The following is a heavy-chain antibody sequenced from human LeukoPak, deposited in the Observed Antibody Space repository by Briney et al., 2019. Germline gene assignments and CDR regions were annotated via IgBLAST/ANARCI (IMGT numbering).Heavy chain of an antibody. D-gene: IGHD3-16*01. V-gene: IGHV4-59*01. J-gene: IGHJ4*02. CDR1: GGSITSYY. CDR3: TRGAGWLIDY. Sequence: SETLSLTCTVSGGSITSYYWSWIRQPPGKGLEWIGYIFYSGSTNYNPSLKSRVTISVDTSKNQFSLKLSSVTAADTAVYYCTRGAGWLIDYWGQGILVTVSS. CDR2: IFYSGST.